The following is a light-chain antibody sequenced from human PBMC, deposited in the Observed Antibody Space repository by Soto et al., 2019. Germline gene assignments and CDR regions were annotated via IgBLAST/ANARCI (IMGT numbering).Light chain of an antibody. J-gene: IGKJ1*01. CDR1: QTISSW. Sequence: DIQRTQSNYTLSGSVGDRVTITCRASQTISSWLAWYQQKPGKAPKLLIYAASSLQSGVPSRFSGSASGTDFTLTISSLQPEDFATYYCLQDYSYPWTFGQGTKVDIK. CDR2: AAS. CDR3: LQDYSYPWT. V-gene: IGKV1-5*01.